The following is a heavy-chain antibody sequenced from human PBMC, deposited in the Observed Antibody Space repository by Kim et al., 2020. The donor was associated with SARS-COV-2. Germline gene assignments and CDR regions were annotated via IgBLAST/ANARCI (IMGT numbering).Heavy chain of an antibody. J-gene: IGHJ4*02. CDR3: AKWKEQQSIFDY. CDR1: GFPFSSYW. Sequence: GGSLRLSCEASGFPFSSYWMAWVRQSTGKGLEWVSNIKEDGSQSEYVESVQGRFTISRDNAKNSLFLQMSSLTADDTAVYYCAKWKEQQSIFDYWGQGSLVTVSS. D-gene: IGHD1-1*01. CDR2: IKEDGSQS. V-gene: IGHV3-7*01.